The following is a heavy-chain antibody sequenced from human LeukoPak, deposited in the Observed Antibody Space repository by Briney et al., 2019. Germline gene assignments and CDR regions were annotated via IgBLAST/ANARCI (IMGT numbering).Heavy chain of an antibody. CDR2: INTDGSST. Sequence: GGSLRLSCAASGFTFSSYWMHWVRQAPGKGLVWVSRINTDGSSTSYADSVKGRFTISRDNAKNTLYLQMNSLRAEDTAVYYCARARGNMVRGVIMTFDYWGQGTLVTVSS. J-gene: IGHJ4*02. V-gene: IGHV3-74*01. D-gene: IGHD3-10*01. CDR3: ARARGNMVRGVIMTFDY. CDR1: GFTFSSYW.